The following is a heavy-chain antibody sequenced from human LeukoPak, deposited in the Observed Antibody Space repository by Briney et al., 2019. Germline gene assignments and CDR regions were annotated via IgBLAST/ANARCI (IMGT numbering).Heavy chain of an antibody. CDR1: GFTFSSYA. J-gene: IGHJ2*01. CDR3: ARERGRGYSYAVFDL. D-gene: IGHD5-18*01. Sequence: PGGSLRLSCAASGFTFSSYAMSWVRQAPGKGLEWVSAISGSGGSTYYADSVKGRFTISRDNAKNSLYLQMNSLRAEDTAVYYCARERGRGYSYAVFDLWGRGTLVTVSS. CDR2: ISGSGGST. V-gene: IGHV3-23*01.